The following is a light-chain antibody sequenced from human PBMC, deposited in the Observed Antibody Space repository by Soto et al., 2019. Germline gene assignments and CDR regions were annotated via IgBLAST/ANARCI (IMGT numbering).Light chain of an antibody. Sequence: SYELTQPPSVSVAPGKTARITCGGTNIGSKSVHWYQQKPGQAPVLVIYYDSDRPSGIPERFSGSNSGNTATLTISRVEAGDEADYYCQVGDSSSDHPLFGGGTKLTVL. CDR3: QVGDSSSDHPL. J-gene: IGLJ2*01. CDR1: NIGSKS. CDR2: YDS. V-gene: IGLV3-21*04.